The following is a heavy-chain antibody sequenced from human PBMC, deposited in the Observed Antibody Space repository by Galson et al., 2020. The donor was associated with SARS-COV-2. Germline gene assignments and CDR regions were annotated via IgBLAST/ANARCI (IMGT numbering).Heavy chain of an antibody. CDR2: IYTSGST. J-gene: IGHJ6*02. CDR3: ARQVSYYYYGMDV. V-gene: IGHV4-61*02. Sequence: TLSLTCTVSGGSISSGSYYWSWIRQPAGKGLEWIGRIYTSGSTNYNPSLKSRVTISVDTSKNQFSLKLSSVTAADTAVYYCARQVSYYYYGMDVWGQGTTVTVSS. CDR1: GGSISSGSYY.